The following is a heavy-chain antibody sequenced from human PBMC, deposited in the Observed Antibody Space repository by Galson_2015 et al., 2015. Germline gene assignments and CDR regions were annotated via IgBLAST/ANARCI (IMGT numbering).Heavy chain of an antibody. D-gene: IGHD6-25*01. CDR3: ARDHIAAGDY. CDR2: IKNDGSEK. J-gene: IGHJ4*02. Sequence: SLRLSCAASGFTFSRFWMSWVRQAPGKGLEWVANIKNDGSEKYYVDSVKGRFIISRDNAKNSLYLQMNSLRSEDTAFHYCARDHIAAGDYWGQGTLVTVSS. CDR1: GFTFSRFW. V-gene: IGHV3-7*01.